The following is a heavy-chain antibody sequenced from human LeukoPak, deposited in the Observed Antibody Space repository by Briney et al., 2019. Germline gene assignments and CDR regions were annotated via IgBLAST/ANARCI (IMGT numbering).Heavy chain of an antibody. V-gene: IGHV4-4*07. CDR2: IHGSGST. Sequence: PSETLSLTCTVSGGSISSHYWTWIRQPAEKGLEWIGRIHGSGSTNYNPSLESRATMSVDTSRNQFSLRLSSVTAADTAVCYCAKIPSGSYNQYEYWGQGTLVTVSS. J-gene: IGHJ4*02. CDR1: GGSISSHY. CDR3: AKIPSGSYNQYEY. D-gene: IGHD1-26*01.